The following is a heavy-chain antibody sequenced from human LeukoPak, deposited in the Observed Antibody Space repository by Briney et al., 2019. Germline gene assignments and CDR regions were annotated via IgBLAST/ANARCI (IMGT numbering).Heavy chain of an antibody. Sequence: GGSLRLSCVASGFTFSTSGVNWVRQAPGKGLEWVSYISRSSSIIYYADSVKGRFTISRDNAKNSLYLQMNSLRDVDTAVYYCARDGRDGYVDYWGQGTLVTVSS. CDR2: ISRSSSII. V-gene: IGHV3-48*02. J-gene: IGHJ4*02. CDR3: ARDGRDGYVDY. D-gene: IGHD5-24*01. CDR1: GFTFSTSG.